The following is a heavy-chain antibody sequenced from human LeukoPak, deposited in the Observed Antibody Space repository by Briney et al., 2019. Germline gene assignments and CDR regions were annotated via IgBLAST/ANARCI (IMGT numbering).Heavy chain of an antibody. D-gene: IGHD2-15*01. Sequence: NPSETLSLTCTVSGGSISSYYWSWIRQPPGKGLEWIGCIYYSGSTNYNPSLKSRVTISVDTSKNQFSLKLSSVTAADTAVYYCARDKGWGSYWYFDLWGRGTLVTVSS. CDR2: IYYSGST. V-gene: IGHV4-59*01. CDR1: GGSISSYY. CDR3: ARDKGWGSYWYFDL. J-gene: IGHJ2*01.